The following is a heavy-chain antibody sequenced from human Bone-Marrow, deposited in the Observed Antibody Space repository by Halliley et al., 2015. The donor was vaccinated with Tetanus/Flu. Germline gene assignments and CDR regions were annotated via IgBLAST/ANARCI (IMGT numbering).Heavy chain of an antibody. V-gene: IGHV1-3*04. CDR3: ARDRFEPEDYYVISGYYEY. D-gene: IGHD3-22*01. CDR2: INTGNGNT. J-gene: IGHJ4*02. CDR1: GFTFSNHV. Sequence: QLVQSGAEVKKPGASVKVSCKASGFTFSNHVVHWVRQAPGQGLEWVGWINTGNGNTKFPHKFQGRVTLTRDTSASTAYMALSSLRSEDTAVYYCARDRFEPEDYYVISGYYEYWGQGTLVTVSS.